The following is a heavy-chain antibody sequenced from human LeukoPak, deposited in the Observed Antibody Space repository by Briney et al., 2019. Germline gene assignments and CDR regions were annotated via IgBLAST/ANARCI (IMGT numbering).Heavy chain of an antibody. CDR3: ARDQKLWWSRGVYYFDY. CDR2: INPNSGDT. Sequence: ASVKVSCKASGYTFTGYYMHWVRQAPGQGLEWMGWINPNSGDTNYAQKFQGRVAMTRDTSISTAYMELSRLRSDDTAVYYCARDQKLWWSRGVYYFDYWGQGTLATVSS. CDR1: GYTFTGYY. J-gene: IGHJ4*02. D-gene: IGHD2-21*01. V-gene: IGHV1-2*02.